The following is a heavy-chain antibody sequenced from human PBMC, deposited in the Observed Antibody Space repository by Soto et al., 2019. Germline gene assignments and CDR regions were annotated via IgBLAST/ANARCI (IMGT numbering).Heavy chain of an antibody. CDR3: APWFGAFDY. Sequence: ESGGGVVQPGRSLRLSCAASGFTFSSYGMHWVRQAPGKGLEWVAVISYDGSNKYYADSVKGRFTISRDKSKNTLYLQMSSLRAEDTAVYYCAPWFGAFDYWGQGTLVTVSS. CDR1: GFTFSSYG. D-gene: IGHD3-10*01. V-gene: IGHV3-30*03. CDR2: ISYDGSNK. J-gene: IGHJ4*02.